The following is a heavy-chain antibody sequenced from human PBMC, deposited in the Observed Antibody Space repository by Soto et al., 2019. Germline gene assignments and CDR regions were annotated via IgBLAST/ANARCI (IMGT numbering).Heavy chain of an antibody. CDR3: ASGFSTTDY. J-gene: IGHJ4*02. D-gene: IGHD2-2*01. V-gene: IGHV4-39*01. CDR1: GGSISSSSYY. Sequence: QLQLQESGPGLVKPSETLSLTCTVSGGSISSSSYYWGWIRQPPGKGLEWIGSIYYSGSTYYNPSLKSRVTISVDTSKNQFSLKLRSVTDADTAVYYCASGFSTTDYWGQGTLVTVSS. CDR2: IYYSGST.